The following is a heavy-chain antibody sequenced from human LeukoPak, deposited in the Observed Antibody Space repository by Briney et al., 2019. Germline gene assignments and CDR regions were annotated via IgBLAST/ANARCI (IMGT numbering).Heavy chain of an antibody. CDR2: INHSGST. CDR3: ARGTGAAAGIGIYYYYYGVDV. J-gene: IGHJ6*02. V-gene: IGHV4-34*01. CDR1: GGSFSGYY. D-gene: IGHD6-13*01. Sequence: SETLSLTCAVYGGSFSGYYWSWIRQPPGKGLEWIGEINHSGSTNYNPSLKSRVTISVDTSKNQFSLKLSSVTAADTAVYYCARGTGAAAGIGIYYYYYGVDVWGQGTTVTVSS.